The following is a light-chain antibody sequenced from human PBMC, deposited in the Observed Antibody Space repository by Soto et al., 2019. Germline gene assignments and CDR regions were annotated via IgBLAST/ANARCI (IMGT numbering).Light chain of an antibody. CDR1: SSDIGAYNY. CDR2: DVS. J-gene: IGLJ1*01. CDR3: SSYTSATTYV. Sequence: QSALTQPASVSGSPGQSITISCTGTSSDIGAYNYDSWYQQHHPGEAPKLIIYDVSHWPPGVSNRFSGSKSGNTASLTISGLQTEDEADYYCSSYTSATTYVFGTGTKLTVL. V-gene: IGLV2-14*03.